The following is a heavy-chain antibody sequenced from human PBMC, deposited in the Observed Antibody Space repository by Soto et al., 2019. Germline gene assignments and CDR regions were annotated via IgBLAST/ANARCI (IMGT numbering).Heavy chain of an antibody. CDR3: ARSGDNYNFLDY. D-gene: IGHD3-3*01. J-gene: IGHJ4*02. Sequence: PGGSLRFSCAASGFKVSDYYMSWIRQAPGKGLEWLSYSSNSGTYTRYADSVKGRFSISRDNAKNSLFLQINSLRGEDSATYYCARSGDNYNFLDYWGQGTPVTVSS. CDR1: GFKVSDYY. V-gene: IGHV3-11*06. CDR2: SSNSGTYT.